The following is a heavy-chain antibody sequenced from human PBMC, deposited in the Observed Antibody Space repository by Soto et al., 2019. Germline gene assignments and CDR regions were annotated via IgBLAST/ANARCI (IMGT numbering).Heavy chain of an antibody. CDR2: ISFDESKE. D-gene: IGHD3-10*01. CDR1: AFTFNFYS. J-gene: IGHJ4*02. Sequence: QVQLVGSGGGVVQPGRSLRLSCAASAFTFNFYSMHWVRQAPGKGLEWVAVISFDESKEFYADSVKGRFTISRDNSNNTLYLQMNSLRAEDTAVYYCARGSDFYFGSGDLDYWGQGSLVTVSS. CDR3: ARGSDFYFGSGDLDY. V-gene: IGHV3-30-3*01.